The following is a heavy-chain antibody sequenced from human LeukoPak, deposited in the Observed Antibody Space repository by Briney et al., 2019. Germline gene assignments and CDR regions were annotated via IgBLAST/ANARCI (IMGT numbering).Heavy chain of an antibody. CDR2: ISYDGSNK. CDR1: GFTFSSYG. D-gene: IGHD3-22*01. V-gene: IGHV3-30*03. CDR3: ARGGPHSSGYYPWRY. Sequence: PGGSLRLSCAASGFTFSSYGMHWVRQAPGKGLEWVAVISYDGSNKYYADSVKGRFTISRDNSKNTLYLQMNSLRAEDTAVYYCARGGPHSSGYYPWRYWGQGTLVTVSS. J-gene: IGHJ4*02.